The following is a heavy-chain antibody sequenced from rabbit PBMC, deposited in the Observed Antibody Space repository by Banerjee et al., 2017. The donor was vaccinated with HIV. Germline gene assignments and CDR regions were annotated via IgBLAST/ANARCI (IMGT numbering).Heavy chain of an antibody. CDR1: GFDFSNNA. CDR3: ARDHDGRDHYFTL. J-gene: IGHJ4*01. Sequence: QEQLVESGGGLVQPEGSLTLTCKASGFDFSNNAMCWVRQAPGKGLELIACIYITSDGAWYANWAKGRFTISKTSSTTVTLQMTSLTAADTATYFCARDHDGRDHYFTLWGPGTLVTVS. CDR2: IYITSDGA. V-gene: IGHV1S45*01. D-gene: IGHD2-1*01.